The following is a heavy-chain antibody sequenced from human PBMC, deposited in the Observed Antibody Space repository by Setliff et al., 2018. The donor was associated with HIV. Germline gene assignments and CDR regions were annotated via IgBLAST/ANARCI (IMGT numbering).Heavy chain of an antibody. V-gene: IGHV4-61*01. CDR2: IHYTGST. CDR3: ARGQTSVTLQFDH. CDR1: GGSVSSVNYY. Sequence: KASETLSLTCSVSGGSVSSVNYYWGWIRQPPGKGLEWIGYIHYTGSTTYNPSLKSRVTISVDTSKNQFSLELSSVTAADTAVYYGARGQTSVTLQFDHWGQGTLVTVSS. D-gene: IGHD4-17*01. J-gene: IGHJ4*02.